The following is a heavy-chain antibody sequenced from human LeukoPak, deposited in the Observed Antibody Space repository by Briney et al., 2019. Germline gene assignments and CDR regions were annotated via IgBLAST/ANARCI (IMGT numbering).Heavy chain of an antibody. CDR1: GYTFTSYG. J-gene: IGHJ5*02. CDR3: ARDKIAAAGTEIDNWFDP. V-gene: IGHV1-18*01. CDR2: ISAYNGNT. Sequence: ASVTVSFKASGYTFTSYGISWVRQAPGQGLEWMGWISAYNGNTNYAQKLQGRVTITTDTSTSTAYMELRSLRSEDTDVYYCARDKIAAAGTEIDNWFDPWGQGTLVTVSS. D-gene: IGHD6-13*01.